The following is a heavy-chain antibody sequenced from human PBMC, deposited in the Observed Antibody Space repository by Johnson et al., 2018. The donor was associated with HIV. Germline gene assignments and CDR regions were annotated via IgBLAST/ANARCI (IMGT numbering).Heavy chain of an antibody. J-gene: IGHJ3*02. CDR2: SRSGSTI. V-gene: IGHV3-53*01. D-gene: IGHD2-15*01. Sequence: EVQLVESGGGLIQPGGSLRLSCAASGFTVSSNYMSWVRQAPGKGLEWVSYISRSGSTIYYADSVKGRFTISRDNSKNTLYLQMNSLRAEDTAVYYCARDPVVGAFDIWGQGTMVTVSS. CDR1: GFTVSSNY. CDR3: ARDPVVGAFDI.